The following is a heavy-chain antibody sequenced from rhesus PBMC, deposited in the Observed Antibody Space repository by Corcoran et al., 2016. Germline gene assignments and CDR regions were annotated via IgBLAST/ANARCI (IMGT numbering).Heavy chain of an antibody. CDR1: GGSISGYY. Sequence: QVKLQQWGEGLVKPSETLSLTCAVYGGSISGYYWSWIRQSPGKGLEWIGNIDGNSASTNYNPSLKNRVTISKDTSKNQFSLNLSSVTAADTAVYYCARRDYNIWTGSTFDSWGQGVLVTVSS. D-gene: IGHD3-3*01. V-gene: IGHV4-73*01. CDR3: ARRDYNIWTGSTFDS. CDR2: IDGNSAST. J-gene: IGHJ4*01.